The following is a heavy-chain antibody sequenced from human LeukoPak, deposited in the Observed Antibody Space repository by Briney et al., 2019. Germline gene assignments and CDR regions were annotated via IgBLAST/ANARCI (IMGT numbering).Heavy chain of an antibody. Sequence: TGGSLRLSCAASGFTFSSYWMHWVRHAPGEGLVWVSHINSDGSSTTYADSVKGRFTISRDNAKNTLYLQMNRLRAEDTAVYYCAPTRTTVFPFDYWGQGTLVTVSS. D-gene: IGHD4-17*01. J-gene: IGHJ4*02. V-gene: IGHV3-74*01. CDR3: APTRTTVFPFDY. CDR1: GFTFSSYW. CDR2: INSDGSST.